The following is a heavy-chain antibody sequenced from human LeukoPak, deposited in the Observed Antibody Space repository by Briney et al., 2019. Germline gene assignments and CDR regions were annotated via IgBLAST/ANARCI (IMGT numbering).Heavy chain of an antibody. CDR3: TRVLAAAGRWFDP. Sequence: PGGSLRLSCTTSGFTFGDYAMSWFRQAPGKGLEWVGFITSKAYGATTEYAASVKDRFFLSRDDSISIAYLQMNSLETEDKAVYYCTRVLAAAGRWFDPWGQGSLVTVSS. J-gene: IGHJ5*02. V-gene: IGHV3-49*03. D-gene: IGHD6-13*01. CDR2: ITSKAYGATT. CDR1: GFTFGDYA.